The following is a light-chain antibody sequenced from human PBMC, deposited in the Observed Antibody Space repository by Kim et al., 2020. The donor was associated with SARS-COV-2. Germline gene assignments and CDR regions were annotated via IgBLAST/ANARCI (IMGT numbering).Light chain of an antibody. CDR1: QRVGSNY. CDR2: GAS. J-gene: IGKJ2*01. CDR3: QQYGNSPAT. V-gene: IGKV3D-7*01. Sequence: LSPRGRATLSCRASQRVGSNYLAWYQQKPGQAPRLLVYGASTRATDIPARFSGSGSGTDFTLTISSLQSEDFAVYFCQQYGNSPATFGQGTKLEI.